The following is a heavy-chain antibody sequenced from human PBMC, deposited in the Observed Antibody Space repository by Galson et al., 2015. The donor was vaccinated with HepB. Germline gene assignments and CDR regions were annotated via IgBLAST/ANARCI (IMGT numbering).Heavy chain of an antibody. J-gene: IGHJ3*02. V-gene: IGHV1-69-2*01. Sequence: VKVSCKASGYTFTDYYMHWVQQAPGKGLEWMGLVDPEDGETIYAEKFQGRVTITADTSTDTAYMELSSLRSEDTAVYYCATPATMVQGIIPSSDAFDIWGQGTMVTVSS. CDR1: GYTFTDYY. D-gene: IGHD3-10*01. CDR3: ATPATMVQGIIPSSDAFDI. CDR2: VDPEDGET.